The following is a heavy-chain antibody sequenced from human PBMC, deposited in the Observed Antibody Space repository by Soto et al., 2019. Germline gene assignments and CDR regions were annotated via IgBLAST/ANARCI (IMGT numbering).Heavy chain of an antibody. D-gene: IGHD3-3*01. CDR3: ARVRFLEWLTSPFDY. Sequence: QVQLQESGPGLVKPSQTLSLTCTVSGGSISSGDYYWSWIRQPPGKGLEWIGYIYYSGSTYYNPSLKSRVTISVDTSKNQFSLKLSSVTAADTAVYYCARVRFLEWLTSPFDYWGQGTLVTVSS. J-gene: IGHJ4*02. V-gene: IGHV4-30-4*01. CDR2: IYYSGST. CDR1: GGSISSGDYY.